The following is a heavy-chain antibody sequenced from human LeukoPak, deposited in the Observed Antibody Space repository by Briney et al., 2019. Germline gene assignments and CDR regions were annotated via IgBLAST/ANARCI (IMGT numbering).Heavy chain of an antibody. CDR1: GFTFSDYS. D-gene: IGHD6-13*01. J-gene: IGHJ4*02. V-gene: IGHV3-48*04. CDR2: ISSSSGTI. CDR3: ARDSSSWYVSY. Sequence: GGSLRLSCAASGFTFSDYSMNWVRQAPGKGLEWLSYISSSSGTIYYADSVKGRFTISRDNAKNSLYLQMNSLRAEDTAVYYCARDSSSWYVSYWGQGTLVTVSS.